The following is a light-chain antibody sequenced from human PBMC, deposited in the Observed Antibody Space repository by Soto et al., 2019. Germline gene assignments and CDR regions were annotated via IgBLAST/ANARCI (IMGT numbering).Light chain of an antibody. CDR2: NSN. J-gene: IGLJ3*02. V-gene: IGLV1-44*01. CDR3: SSWDDRMYVVL. Sequence: VLTQPPSASGTPGQRVTISCSGGRSNIGSNVVYWFQQLPGTAPKLLMYNSNQRPSGVPDRFSGSKSGTSASLTISGLQSDDGADYFCSSWDDRMYVVLFGGGTKLTVL. CDR1: RSNIGSNV.